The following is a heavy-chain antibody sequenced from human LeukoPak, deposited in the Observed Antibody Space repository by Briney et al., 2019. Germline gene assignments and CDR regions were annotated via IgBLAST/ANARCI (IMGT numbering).Heavy chain of an antibody. Sequence: PSETLSLTCAVYGGSFSGYYWSWIRQPPGKGLEWIGEINHSGSTNYNPSLKSRVTISVDTSKNQFSRRLSSVTAADTAVYYCARVLEGSSGQHWYFDLWGRGTLVTVSS. CDR2: INHSGST. CDR1: GGSFSGYY. D-gene: IGHD6-19*01. V-gene: IGHV4-34*01. CDR3: ARVLEGSSGQHWYFDL. J-gene: IGHJ2*01.